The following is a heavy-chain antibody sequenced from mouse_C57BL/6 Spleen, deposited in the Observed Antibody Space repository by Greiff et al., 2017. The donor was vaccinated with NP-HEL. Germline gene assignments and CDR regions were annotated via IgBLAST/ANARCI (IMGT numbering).Heavy chain of an antibody. CDR2: IWGFGST. CDR1: GFSLTSYG. CDR3: AIYDGYFKGFAY. D-gene: IGHD2-3*01. V-gene: IGHV2-6*01. Sequence: VQLQQSGPGLVAPSQSLSITCTVSGFSLTSYGVDWVRQSPGKGLEWLGVIWGFGSTNYNSALKSRLSISKDNSKSQVFLKMNSLQTDDTAMYYCAIYDGYFKGFAYWGQGTLVTVSA. J-gene: IGHJ3*01.